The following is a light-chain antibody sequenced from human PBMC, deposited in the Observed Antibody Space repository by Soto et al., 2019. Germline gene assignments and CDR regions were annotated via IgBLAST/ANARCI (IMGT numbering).Light chain of an antibody. J-gene: IGKJ2*01. Sequence: DIQMTQSPSSLSASVGDRVTITCRASQNINSYLNWYQQKPGKAPKLLIYAASSLHSGVPSRFSGSGSGTDFTLTISSLQPEDFATYYCQQSYSTLYTFGQGTKLEIK. V-gene: IGKV1-39*01. CDR1: QNINSY. CDR3: QQSYSTLYT. CDR2: AAS.